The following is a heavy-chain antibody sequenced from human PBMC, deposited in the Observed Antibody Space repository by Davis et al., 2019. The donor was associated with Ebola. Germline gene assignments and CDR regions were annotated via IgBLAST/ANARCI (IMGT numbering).Heavy chain of an antibody. J-gene: IGHJ4*02. CDR2: IYSGGNT. CDR1: GFTVSTNY. V-gene: IGHV3-53*01. D-gene: IGHD3-22*01. CDR3: ARERYYYDSSGYYPV. Sequence: GESLKISCAASGFTVSTNYMNWVRQAPGKGLEWVSVIYSGGNTHYADSVKGRFTISRDNSKNTLYLQMNNLRVEDTAVYYCARERYYYDSSGYYPVWGQGTLVTVSS.